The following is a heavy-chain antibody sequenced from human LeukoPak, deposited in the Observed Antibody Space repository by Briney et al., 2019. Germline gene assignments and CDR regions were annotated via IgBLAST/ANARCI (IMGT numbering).Heavy chain of an antibody. CDR3: ARASKLYDILTGYYYYFDY. CDR1: GFTFSSYS. J-gene: IGHJ4*02. CDR2: ISSSSGYI. V-gene: IGHV3-21*01. Sequence: SGGSLRLSCAASGFTFSSYSMNWVRQAPGKGLEWVSSISSSSGYIYYADSVKGRFTISRDNAKNSLYLQMNSLRAEDTAVYYCARASKLYDILTGYYYYFDYWGQGTLVTVSS. D-gene: IGHD3-9*01.